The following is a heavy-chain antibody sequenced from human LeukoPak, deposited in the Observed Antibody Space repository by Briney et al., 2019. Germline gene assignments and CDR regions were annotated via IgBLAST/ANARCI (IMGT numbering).Heavy chain of an antibody. V-gene: IGHV1-46*01. J-gene: IGHJ3*02. Sequence: ASVTVSCKASGYTFTSYYMHWVRQAPGQGLEWMGIINPSGGSTSYAQKFQGRVTMTRDMSTNTVYMELSSLRSEDTAVYYCARDPFTMIVDHDAFDIWGQGTMVTVSS. CDR2: INPSGGST. CDR3: ARDPFTMIVDHDAFDI. D-gene: IGHD3-22*01. CDR1: GYTFTSYY.